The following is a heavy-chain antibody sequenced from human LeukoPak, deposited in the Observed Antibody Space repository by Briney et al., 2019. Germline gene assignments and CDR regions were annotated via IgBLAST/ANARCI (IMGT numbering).Heavy chain of an antibody. J-gene: IGHJ4*02. V-gene: IGHV4-59*01. CDR3: AKDRSIGTYYTFDH. D-gene: IGHD1-26*01. CDR2: IYYSGSA. Sequence: PSETLSLTCTVPGGSINSYYWSWIRQPPGKGLEWIGYIYYSGSANYNPSLKSRVTISVDTSKNQVSLKLSSVTAADTAVYYCAKDRSIGTYYTFDHWGQGTLVTVSS. CDR1: GGSINSYY.